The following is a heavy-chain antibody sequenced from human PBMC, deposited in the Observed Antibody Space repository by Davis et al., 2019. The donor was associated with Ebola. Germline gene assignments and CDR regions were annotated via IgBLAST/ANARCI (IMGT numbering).Heavy chain of an antibody. Sequence: ASVKVSCKASGYTFTSYYMHWVRQPPGQGLEWMGIINPSGGSTSYAQKFQDRVTMTRDTSTSTVYMELSSLRSEDTAVYYCARDLTVRGIAAAGSGYWGQGTLVTVSS. CDR3: ARDLTVRGIAAAGSGY. CDR2: INPSGGST. J-gene: IGHJ4*02. V-gene: IGHV1-46*01. CDR1: GYTFTSYY. D-gene: IGHD6-13*01.